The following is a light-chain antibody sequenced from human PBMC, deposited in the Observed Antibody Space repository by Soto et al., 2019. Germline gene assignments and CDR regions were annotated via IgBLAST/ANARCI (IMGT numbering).Light chain of an antibody. Sequence: QSVLTQAASVSGSPGQSITISCTGTSSDVGGYDSVSWYQQHPGKASKLMMYEVSNRPSGVSYRFSGSKSDNTAALTISGLLAEDEADYYCSSYSICNTLVFGTGTKVTVL. V-gene: IGLV2-14*01. J-gene: IGLJ1*01. CDR3: SSYSICNTLV. CDR1: SSDVGGYDS. CDR2: EVS.